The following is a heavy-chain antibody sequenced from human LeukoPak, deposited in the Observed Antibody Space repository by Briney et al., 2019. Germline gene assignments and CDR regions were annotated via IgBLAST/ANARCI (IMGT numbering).Heavy chain of an antibody. CDR1: GFTVSSNY. Sequence: GGSLRLSCAASGFTVSSNYMSWVRQAPGKGLEWVSVIYSGGSTYYADSVKGRFTISRDNSKNTLYLQMNSLRAEDTAVYYCARVQFGVPGLDYWGQGTLVTVSS. CDR2: IYSGGST. D-gene: IGHD3-3*01. V-gene: IGHV3-66*01. CDR3: ARVQFGVPGLDY. J-gene: IGHJ4*02.